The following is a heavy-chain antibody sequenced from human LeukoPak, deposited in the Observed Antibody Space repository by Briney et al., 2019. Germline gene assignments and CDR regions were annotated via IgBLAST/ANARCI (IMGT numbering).Heavy chain of an antibody. V-gene: IGHV3-30*02. J-gene: IGHJ4*02. CDR2: VRSDGNDK. CDR1: EFTFSNYG. CDR3: ATAGLDY. D-gene: IGHD2-21*02. Sequence: GGSLRLSCAASEFTFSNYGMHWVRQAPGKGLEWVTFVRSDGNDKYYADSVKGRFTISRGNSKNTLYLQMTSLRVEDTAIYYCATAGLDYWGQGSLVTVPS.